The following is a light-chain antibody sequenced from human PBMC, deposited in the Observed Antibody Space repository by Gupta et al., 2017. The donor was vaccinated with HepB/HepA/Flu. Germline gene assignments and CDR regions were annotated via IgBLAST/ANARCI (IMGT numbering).Light chain of an antibody. V-gene: IGLV10-54*01. CDR3: SAWDTSISGVV. CDR2: RNN. Sequence: QAGLTQPPSVSKGLRQTAIVACIGNSTHVGSQGVVWLRQHQGHPPKVVSYRNNSRPSGISERISASRSGNIASLTITGLQPEDEADYYCSAWDTSISGVVFGGGTKLTVL. J-gene: IGLJ2*01. CDR1: STHVGSQG.